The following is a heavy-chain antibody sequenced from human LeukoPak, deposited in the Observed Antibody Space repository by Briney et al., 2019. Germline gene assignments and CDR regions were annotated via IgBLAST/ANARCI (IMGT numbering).Heavy chain of an antibody. Sequence: PGKSLRLSCAASGFTFSSYAMHWVRQAPGKGLEWVAVISYDGSNKYYADSVKGRFTISRDNSKNTLYLQMNSLRAEDTAVYYCAREIAEGGAFDIWGQGTMVTVSS. J-gene: IGHJ3*02. V-gene: IGHV3-30-3*01. CDR2: ISYDGSNK. CDR3: AREIAEGGAFDI. CDR1: GFTFSSYA. D-gene: IGHD6-19*01.